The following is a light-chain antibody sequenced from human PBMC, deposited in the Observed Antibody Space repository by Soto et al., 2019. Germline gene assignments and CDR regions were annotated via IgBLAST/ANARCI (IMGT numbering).Light chain of an antibody. Sequence: EILFTQSRGTLSLSPGERATLSCRASQSVSNNYLAWYQQKPGEAPRLLIYGASNRATGIPDRLSGSGSGTDFTLPIRRLEPEDFAVYYCQQYGSSGTFGQGTKVDIK. CDR3: QQYGSSGT. J-gene: IGKJ1*01. CDR1: QSVSNNY. CDR2: GAS. V-gene: IGKV3-20*01.